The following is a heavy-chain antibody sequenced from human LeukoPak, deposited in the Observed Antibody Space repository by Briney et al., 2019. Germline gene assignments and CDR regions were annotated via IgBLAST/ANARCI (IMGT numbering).Heavy chain of an antibody. V-gene: IGHV4-30-4*08. CDR2: IYYSGST. Sequence: PSETLSLTCTVSGGSISSGDYYWSWIRQPPGKGLEWIGYIYYSGSTYYNPSLKSRVTISGDTSKNQFSLKLSSVTAADTAVYYCARSTMIGYFDYWGQGTLVTVSS. J-gene: IGHJ4*02. CDR1: GGSISSGDYY. D-gene: IGHD3-22*01. CDR3: ARSTMIGYFDY.